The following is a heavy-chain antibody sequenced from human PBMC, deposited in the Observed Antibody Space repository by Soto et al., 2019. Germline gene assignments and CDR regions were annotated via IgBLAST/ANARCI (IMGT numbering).Heavy chain of an antibody. J-gene: IGHJ4*02. D-gene: IGHD3-22*01. CDR3: ATYDPGY. Sequence: GGSLRLSCAASGFTFSSYGMHWVRQAPGKGLEWVAVISYDGSNKYYADSVKGRFTISRDNSKNTLYLQMNSLRAEDTAVYYCATYDPGYWGQGTLVTVSS. CDR2: ISYDGSNK. V-gene: IGHV3-30*03. CDR1: GFTFSSYG.